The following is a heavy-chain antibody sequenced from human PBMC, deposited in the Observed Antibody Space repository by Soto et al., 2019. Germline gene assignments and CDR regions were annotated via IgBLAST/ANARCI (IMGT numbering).Heavy chain of an antibody. CDR1: GYTFTSYG. V-gene: IGHV1-18*01. J-gene: IGHJ5*02. CDR2: ISAYNGNT. D-gene: IGHD3-3*01. CDR3: ARDLPVTITIFGVVIIEGWFDP. Sequence: QVQLVQSGAEVKKPRASVKVSCKASGYTFTSYGISWVRQAPGQGLEWMGWISAYNGNTNYAQKLPGIVTMTTDTSTSTAYMELRSLRADDTAVYYCARDLPVTITIFGVVIIEGWFDPWGQGTLVTVSS.